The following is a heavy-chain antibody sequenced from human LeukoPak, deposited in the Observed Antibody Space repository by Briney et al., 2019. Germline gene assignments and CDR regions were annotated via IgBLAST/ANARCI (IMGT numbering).Heavy chain of an antibody. D-gene: IGHD3-22*01. Sequence: PGGSLRLSCAASGFTFSSYAMHWVRQAPGKGLEYVSAISSNGGSTYYANSVKGRFTISRDNSKNTLYLQMGSLRAEDMAVYYCATDKDYYDSSGYDYWGQGTLVTVSS. V-gene: IGHV3-64*01. J-gene: IGHJ4*02. CDR3: ATDKDYYDSSGYDY. CDR1: GFTFSSYA. CDR2: ISSNGGST.